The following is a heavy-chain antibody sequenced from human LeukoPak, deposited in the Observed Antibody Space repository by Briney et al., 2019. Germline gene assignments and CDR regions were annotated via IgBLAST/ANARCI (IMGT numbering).Heavy chain of an antibody. CDR1: GYSFTSYW. CDR3: ARQEEGILWFGDPKGAFDI. D-gene: IGHD3-10*01. CDR2: IYPGDSDT. J-gene: IGHJ3*02. V-gene: IGHV5-51*01. Sequence: GESLKISCNGSGYSFTSYWIGWVRQMPGKGLEWMGIIYPGDSDTKYSPSFQGQVTISADKSISTAFLQWSSLKASDTAMYYCARQEEGILWFGDPKGAFDIWGQGTMVTVSS.